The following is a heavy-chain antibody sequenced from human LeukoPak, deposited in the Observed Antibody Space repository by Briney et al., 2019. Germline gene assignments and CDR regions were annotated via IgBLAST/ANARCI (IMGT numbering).Heavy chain of an antibody. CDR1: GFTFSSYE. Sequence: GGSLRLSCAASGFTFSSYEMNWVRQAPGKGLVWVSRINTDGSSTSYADSVKGRFTISRDNAKNTLYLQMSSLRAEDTAVYYCACSGNYIYWGQGTLVTVSS. V-gene: IGHV3-74*01. CDR2: INTDGSST. D-gene: IGHD1-26*01. CDR3: ACSGNYIY. J-gene: IGHJ4*02.